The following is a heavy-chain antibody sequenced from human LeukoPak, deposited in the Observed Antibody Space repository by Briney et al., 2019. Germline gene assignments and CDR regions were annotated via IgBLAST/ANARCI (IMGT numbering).Heavy chain of an antibody. CDR3: TIGVY. V-gene: IGHV3-73*01. CDR1: GFTFSSYV. CDR2: IRGKADNDAT. J-gene: IGHJ4*02. Sequence: PGRSLRLSCAASGFTFSSYVMYWVRQASGRGLEWVGRIRGKADNDATAYAASVKGRFTISRDDSRNTAYLQMNSLKTEDAAMYYCTIGVYWGQGTLVTVSS.